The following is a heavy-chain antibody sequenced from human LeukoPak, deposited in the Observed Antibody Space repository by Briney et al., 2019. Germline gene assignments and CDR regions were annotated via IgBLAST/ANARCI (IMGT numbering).Heavy chain of an antibody. V-gene: IGHV1-8*01. Sequence: ASVKVSCKASGYTFTSYDINWVRQATGQGLEWMGWMNPNSGNTGYAQKFQGRVTMTRNTSISTAYMELRSLRSDETAVYYCARACSGGSCPSDYWGQGTLVTVSS. J-gene: IGHJ4*02. CDR2: MNPNSGNT. CDR1: GYTFTSYD. D-gene: IGHD2-15*01. CDR3: ARACSGGSCPSDY.